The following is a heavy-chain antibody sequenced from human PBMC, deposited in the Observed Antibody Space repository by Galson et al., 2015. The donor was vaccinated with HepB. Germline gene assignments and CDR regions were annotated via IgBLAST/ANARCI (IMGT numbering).Heavy chain of an antibody. J-gene: IGHJ4*02. Sequence: SLRLSCAASGFTFSDYYMSWIRQAPGKGLEWVSYISSSGSTIHYADSVKGRFAISRDNAKNSLYLQMNSLRTEDTAVYYCARVVGYSSSWYVDYWGQGTLVTVSS. CDR2: ISSSGSTI. V-gene: IGHV3-11*01. D-gene: IGHD6-13*01. CDR1: GFTFSDYY. CDR3: ARVVGYSSSWYVDY.